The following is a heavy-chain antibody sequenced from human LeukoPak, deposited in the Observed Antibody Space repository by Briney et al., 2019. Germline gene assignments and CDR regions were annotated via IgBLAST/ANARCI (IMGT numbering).Heavy chain of an antibody. D-gene: IGHD7-27*01. Sequence: PGWSLRLSCAASGFTLSSYWMHWVRQAPGKGLVWVSRINSDGSSTNYADSVKGRFTISRDNAKNTLYLQVKSLRAEDTAVYYCARGPSGWGSLDSWGQGTLVTVSS. V-gene: IGHV3-74*01. CDR2: INSDGSST. J-gene: IGHJ4*02. CDR3: ARGPSGWGSLDS. CDR1: GFTLSSYW.